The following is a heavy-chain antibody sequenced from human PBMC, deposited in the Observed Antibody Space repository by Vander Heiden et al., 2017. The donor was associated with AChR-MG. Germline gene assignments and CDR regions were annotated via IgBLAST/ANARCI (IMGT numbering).Heavy chain of an antibody. CDR3: ARDRSYGDYEYYYYYGMDV. CDR1: GGTFSSYA. CDR2: IIPIFGTA. D-gene: IGHD4-17*01. V-gene: IGHV1-69*06. J-gene: IGHJ6*02. Sequence: QVQLVPSGAEVKKPGSSVKVSCKASGGTFSSYAISWVRQAPGQGLEWMGGIIPIFGTANYAQKFQGRVTITADKSTSTAYMELSSLRSEDTAVYYCARDRSYGDYEYYYYYGMDVWGQGTTVTVSS.